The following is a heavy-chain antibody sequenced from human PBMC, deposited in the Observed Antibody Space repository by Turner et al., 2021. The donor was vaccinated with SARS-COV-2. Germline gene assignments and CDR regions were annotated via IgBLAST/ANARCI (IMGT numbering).Heavy chain of an antibody. CDR2: INSDGSST. CDR1: GFTFSSYW. Sequence: EVQLVESGGGLVQPGGSLGLSCAASGFTFSSYWMHWVRQAPGKGLVWVSRINSDGSSTSYADSVKGRFTVSRDNAKNTLYLQMNSLRAEDTAVYYCARGVTVAGITPFGYWGQGTLVTVSS. CDR3: ARGVTVAGITPFGY. D-gene: IGHD6-19*01. V-gene: IGHV3-74*01. J-gene: IGHJ4*02.